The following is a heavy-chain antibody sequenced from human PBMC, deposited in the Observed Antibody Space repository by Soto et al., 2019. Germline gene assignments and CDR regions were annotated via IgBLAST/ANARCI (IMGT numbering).Heavy chain of an antibody. D-gene: IGHD3-10*01. J-gene: IGHJ5*02. CDR2: ISSSSSTI. V-gene: IGHV3-48*02. Sequence: EVQLVESGGGLVQPGGSLRLSCAASGFTFSSYSMNWVRQAPGKGLEWVSYISSSSSTIYYADSVKGRFTISRDNAKNSLYLQMNSLRDEDTAVYYCASFGSVRRVLGWFDPWGQGTLVTVSS. CDR3: ASFGSVRRVLGWFDP. CDR1: GFTFSSYS.